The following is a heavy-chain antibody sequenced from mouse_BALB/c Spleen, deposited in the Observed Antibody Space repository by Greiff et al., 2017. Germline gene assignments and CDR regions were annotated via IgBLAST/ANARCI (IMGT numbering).Heavy chain of an antibody. V-gene: IGHV1-54*01. Sequence: QVHVKQSGAELVRPGTSVKVSCKASGYAFTNYLIEWVKQRPGQGLEWIGVINPGSGGTNYNEKFKGKATLTADKSSSTAYMQLSSLTSDDSAVYFCARGVITTDDPFYYAMDYWGQGTSVTVSS. CDR2: INPGSGGT. CDR1: GYAFTNYL. D-gene: IGHD2-4*01. J-gene: IGHJ4*01. CDR3: ARGVITTDDPFYYAMDY.